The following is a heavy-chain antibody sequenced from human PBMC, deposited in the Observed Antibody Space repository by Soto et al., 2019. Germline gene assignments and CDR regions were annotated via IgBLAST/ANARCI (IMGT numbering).Heavy chain of an antibody. CDR1: GGTFSSYT. J-gene: IGHJ4*02. Sequence: QVQLVQSGAEVKKPGSSVKVSCKASGGTFSSYTISWVRQAPGQGLEWMGRIIPILGIANYAQKFQGRVTITAEKSTGTGFMEVGRLRSEDTGVYYCARDLARYCSGGSCYTDYWGQGTLVTVSS. V-gene: IGHV1-69*08. CDR3: ARDLARYCSGGSCYTDY. CDR2: IIPILGIA. D-gene: IGHD2-15*01.